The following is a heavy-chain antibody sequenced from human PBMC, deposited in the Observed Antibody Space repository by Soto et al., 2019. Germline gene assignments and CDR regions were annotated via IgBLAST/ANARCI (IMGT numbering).Heavy chain of an antibody. CDR3: ARANVWRLVRRLYYFDF. CDR1: GGSIISCY. Sequence: ETLPLTCTVSGGSIISCYWSWIRQPPGKGLEWIGYIYYSGSTNYNPSLKSRFTISVDTSKNQFSLKLSSVTAADTAVYYCARANVWRLVRRLYYFDFRGQGPFVTVS. CDR2: IYYSGST. V-gene: IGHV4-59*01. J-gene: IGHJ4*02. D-gene: IGHD2-8*01.